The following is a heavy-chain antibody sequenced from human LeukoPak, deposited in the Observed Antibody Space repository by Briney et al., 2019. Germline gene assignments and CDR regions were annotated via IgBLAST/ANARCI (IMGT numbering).Heavy chain of an antibody. CDR1: GFTFSSYS. J-gene: IGHJ4*02. CDR3: ARVGVAVAGTGVDY. D-gene: IGHD6-19*01. CDR2: ISSSSSYI. Sequence: GGSLRLSCAASGFTFSSYSMNWVRQAPGKGLEWVSSISSSSSYIYYADSVKGRFTISRDNAKNSLYLQMNSLRAEDTAVYYCARVGVAVAGTGVDYWGQGALVTVSS. V-gene: IGHV3-21*01.